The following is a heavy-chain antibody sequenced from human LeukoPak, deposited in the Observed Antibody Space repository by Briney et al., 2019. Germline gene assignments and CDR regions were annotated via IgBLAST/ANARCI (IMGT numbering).Heavy chain of an antibody. CDR3: ARGLDDSSGYYPAGLDS. CDR1: GGTVRRYA. V-gene: IGHV1-69*13. CDR2: IIPISGTA. Sequence: GASVKVSCKASGGTVRRYAVSWMRQAPGQGLEWMGGIIPISGTANYAQRFQGRVTITADDSTNTAYMELSSLRSEDTAVYYCARGLDDSSGYYPAGLDSWGQGTLVTVSS. D-gene: IGHD3-22*01. J-gene: IGHJ4*02.